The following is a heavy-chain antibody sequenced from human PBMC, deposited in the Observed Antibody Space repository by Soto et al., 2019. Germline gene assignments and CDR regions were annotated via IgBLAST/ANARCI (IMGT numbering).Heavy chain of an antibody. CDR2: IYTGDSDT. CDR3: ARQRLWGTSGYYYFEN. J-gene: IGHJ4*02. CDR1: GHIFSNYW. D-gene: IGHD3-22*01. V-gene: IGHV5-51*01. Sequence: GESLKISCKGSGHIFSNYWIGWVRQMPGKGLEWMGIIYTGDSDTRYSPSFQGQVTITVDKSINTAYLQWSRLKASDTAIYYCARQRLWGTSGYYYFENWGQGTLVTVSS.